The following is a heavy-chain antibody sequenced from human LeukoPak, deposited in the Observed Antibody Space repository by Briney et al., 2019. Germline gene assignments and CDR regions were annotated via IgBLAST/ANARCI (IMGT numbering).Heavy chain of an antibody. Sequence: SETLSLTCAVSGGSFSGYYWSWIRQPPGKGLEWIGEINHSGSTNYNPSLKSRVTISVDTSKNQFSLKLSSVTAADTAVYYCARSGGDDYVWGSYRYRRRGGDYWGQGTLVTVSS. D-gene: IGHD3-16*02. CDR1: GGSFSGYY. J-gene: IGHJ4*02. V-gene: IGHV4-34*01. CDR3: ARSGGDDYVWGSYRYRRRGGDY. CDR2: INHSGST.